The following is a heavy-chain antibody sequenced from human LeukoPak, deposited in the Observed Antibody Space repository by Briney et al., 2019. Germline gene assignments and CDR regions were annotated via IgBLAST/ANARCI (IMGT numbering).Heavy chain of an antibody. D-gene: IGHD6-19*01. Sequence: GGSLRLSCAASGFTFSSYEMNWVRQAPGKGLEWLYYISSSGSTKYYADSVKGRFTISRENAKNSLYLQMNSLRAEDTAVYYCAREAVAGAFDIWGQGTMVTVSS. CDR1: GFTFSSYE. J-gene: IGHJ3*02. CDR3: AREAVAGAFDI. CDR2: ISSSGSTK. V-gene: IGHV3-48*03.